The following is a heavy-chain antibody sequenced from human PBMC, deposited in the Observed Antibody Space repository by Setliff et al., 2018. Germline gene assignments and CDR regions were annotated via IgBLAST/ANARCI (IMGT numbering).Heavy chain of an antibody. V-gene: IGHV1-69*05. CDR3: ARAGRNNYDSSGYYYDLYYYNYMDV. D-gene: IGHD3-22*01. J-gene: IGHJ6*03. Sequence: ASVKVSCKASGGTFSSYAISWVRQAPGQGLEWMGGIIPMFGTPAYAQKFQDRVTITTDESTSTAYMELRSLRSDDTAVYYCARAGRNNYDSSGYYYDLYYYNYMDVWGKGTTVTVSS. CDR1: GGTFSSYA. CDR2: IIPMFGTP.